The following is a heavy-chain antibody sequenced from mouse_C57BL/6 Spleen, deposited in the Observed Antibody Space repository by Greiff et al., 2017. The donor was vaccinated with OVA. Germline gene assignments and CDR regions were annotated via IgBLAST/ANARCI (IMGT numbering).Heavy chain of an antibody. CDR3: ARYSNYGYFDV. CDR2: IDPSDSYT. Sequence: QVQLQQPGAELVMPGASVKLSCKASGYTFTSYWMHWVKQRPGQGLEWIGEIDPSDSYTNYNQKFKGKSTLTVDKSSSTAYMQLSSLTSEDSAVYYWARYSNYGYFDVWGTGTTVTVSS. D-gene: IGHD2-5*01. CDR1: GYTFTSYW. J-gene: IGHJ1*03. V-gene: IGHV1-69*01.